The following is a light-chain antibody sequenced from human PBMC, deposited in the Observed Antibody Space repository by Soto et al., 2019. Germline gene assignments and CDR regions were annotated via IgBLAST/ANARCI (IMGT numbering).Light chain of an antibody. CDR1: SSDIGDYNY. Sequence: QSALTQPASVSGSPGQSITISCTGTSSDIGDYNYVSWYQQYPGKVPKLVIYDVSHRPSGVSNRFSGSKSGNTASLTISGLQAEDEADYYCSSSTTTTSLVVFGGGTKRPS. J-gene: IGLJ3*02. CDR2: DVS. CDR3: SSSTTTTSLVV. V-gene: IGLV2-14*01.